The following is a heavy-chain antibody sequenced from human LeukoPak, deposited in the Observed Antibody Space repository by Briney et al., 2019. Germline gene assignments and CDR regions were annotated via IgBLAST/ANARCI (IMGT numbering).Heavy chain of an antibody. CDR3: ASGTYYDSSGYSGVRLFDY. V-gene: IGHV1-3*01. CDR2: INAGNGRT. Sequence: ASVKVSCKASGYTFTSYAMHWVRQAPGQRLEWMGWINAGNGRTNYAQNLQGRVTMTSDTSISTAYMELNSLRSDDTAVYYCASGTYYDSSGYSGVRLFDYWGQGTLLTVSS. J-gene: IGHJ4*02. D-gene: IGHD3-22*01. CDR1: GYTFTSYA.